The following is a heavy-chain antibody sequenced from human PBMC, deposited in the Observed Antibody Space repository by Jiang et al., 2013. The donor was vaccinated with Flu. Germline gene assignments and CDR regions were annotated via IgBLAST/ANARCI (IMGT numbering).Heavy chain of an antibody. V-gene: IGHV3-9*01. D-gene: IGHD2-8*01. J-gene: IGHJ4*02. Sequence: SGGGSVQPGRSLRLSCTASGFTFGEYAMHWVRQAPGKGLEWVSGLSWNNKTMGYADSVKGRFTISRDNANNSLNLQMSTLRDEDTAFYYCAKDMYASSPGYFDSWGQGILVTVSS. CDR3: AKDMYASSPGYFDS. CDR2: LSWNNKTM. CDR1: GFTFGEYA.